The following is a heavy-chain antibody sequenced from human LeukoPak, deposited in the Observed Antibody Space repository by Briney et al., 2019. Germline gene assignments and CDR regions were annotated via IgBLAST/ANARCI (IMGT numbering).Heavy chain of an antibody. J-gene: IGHJ5*02. D-gene: IGHD3-22*01. CDR3: ARGGDYYDSSGYEFAP. CDR1: GGSISSYY. CDR2: IYYSGST. Sequence: SETLSLTCTVSGGSISSYYWSWIRQPPGKGLEWIGYIYYSGSTNYNPSLKSRVTISVDTSKNQFSLKLSSVTAADTAVYYCARGGDYYDSSGYEFAPWGQGTLVTVSS. V-gene: IGHV4-59*12.